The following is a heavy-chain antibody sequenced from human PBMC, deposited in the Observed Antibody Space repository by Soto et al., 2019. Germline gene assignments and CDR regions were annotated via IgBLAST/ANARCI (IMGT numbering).Heavy chain of an antibody. CDR1: GVSISSSTW. D-gene: IGHD3-10*01. J-gene: IGHJ4*02. CDR2: SYHGGST. CDR3: AGGTGSGSYEF. Sequence: QVQLQESGPRLVKPSGTLSLTCAVSGVSISSSTWWTWVRQSPGKGLGWIGESYHGGSTSYHPSLKSRVTISVDKSKNQFSLKLTSVTAADTAVYYCAGGTGSGSYEFWGQGTLVTVSS. V-gene: IGHV4-4*02.